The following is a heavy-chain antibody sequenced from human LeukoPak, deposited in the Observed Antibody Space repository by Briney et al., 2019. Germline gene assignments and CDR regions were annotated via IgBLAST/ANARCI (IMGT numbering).Heavy chain of an antibody. D-gene: IGHD6-13*01. J-gene: IGHJ6*03. Sequence: GGSLRLSCAASGFTFSSYGMHWVRQAPGKGLEWVAFIRYDGSNKYYADSVKGRFTISRDNSKNTLYLQMNSLRAEDTAVYYCARAPIAAAVGYYYYYMDVWGKGTTVAVSS. V-gene: IGHV3-30*02. CDR2: IRYDGSNK. CDR3: ARAPIAAAVGYYYYYMDV. CDR1: GFTFSSYG.